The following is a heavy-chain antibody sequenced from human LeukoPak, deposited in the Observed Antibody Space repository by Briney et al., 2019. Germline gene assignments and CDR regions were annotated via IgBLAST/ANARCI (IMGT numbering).Heavy chain of an antibody. Sequence: PGGSLRLSCAASGFTVSSNYMSWVRQAPGKGLEWVSVIYSGGSTYYADSVKGRFTISRDNSKNTLYLQMNSLRAEDTAVYYCVRDSESVWGSYYFDYWGQGTLVTVSS. J-gene: IGHJ4*02. D-gene: IGHD3-16*01. CDR1: GFTVSSNY. CDR3: VRDSESVWGSYYFDY. CDR2: IYSGGST. V-gene: IGHV3-66*02.